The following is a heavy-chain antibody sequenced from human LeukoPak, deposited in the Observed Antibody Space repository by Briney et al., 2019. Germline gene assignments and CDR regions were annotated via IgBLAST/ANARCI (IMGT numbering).Heavy chain of an antibody. CDR2: ISNSGGRT. CDR3: AKVKGKDGFRDAYDI. Sequence: PGGSLRLSCAASGFIFSNSAMNWVRQAPGKGLEWVSSISNSGGRTYYADFVKSRFTTARDNSKNTLYLQMNSLRAEDTALYYCAKVKGKDGFRDAYDIWGQGTTVTVSS. CDR1: GFIFSNSA. J-gene: IGHJ3*02. V-gene: IGHV3-23*01.